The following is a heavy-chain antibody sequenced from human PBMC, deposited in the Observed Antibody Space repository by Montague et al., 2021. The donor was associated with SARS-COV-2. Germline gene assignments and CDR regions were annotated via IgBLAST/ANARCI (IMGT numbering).Heavy chain of an antibody. D-gene: IGHD3-3*01. CDR2: IYNSGST. Sequence: TLSLTCTASGGSISSGSYYWSWIRQPAGKGLEWIGRIYNSGSTNYNPSLKSRVTISVDTSKNQFSLKLSSVTAADTAVYYCARDVRVMGDDFWSDYSDNWFDPWGQGTLVTVSS. V-gene: IGHV4-61*02. CDR1: GGSISSGSYY. J-gene: IGHJ5*02. CDR3: ARDVRVMGDDFWSDYSDNWFDP.